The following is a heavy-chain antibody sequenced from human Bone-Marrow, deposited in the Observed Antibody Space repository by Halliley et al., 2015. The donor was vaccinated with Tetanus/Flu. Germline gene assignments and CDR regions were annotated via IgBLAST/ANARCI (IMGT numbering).Heavy chain of an antibody. CDR2: ISTYTGNT. V-gene: IGHV1-18*01. CDR1: GYTFTDYG. CDR3: ARSGSANNWLDP. J-gene: IGHJ5*02. D-gene: IGHD1-26*01. Sequence: QLVQSGAEVKRPGASVHLSCKASGYTFTDYGVTWVRQAPGQGPEWMGWISTYTGNTKYLERLQGRVTITRDIPTTTIFLELKNLRLADTAVYYCARSGSANNWLDPWGQGTLVTVSS.